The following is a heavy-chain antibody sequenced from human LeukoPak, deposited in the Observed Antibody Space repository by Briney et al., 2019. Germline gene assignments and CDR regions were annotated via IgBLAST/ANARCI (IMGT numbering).Heavy chain of an antibody. Sequence: PSETLSLTCTVSGDSFTSTNSYWGWIRQPPGKGLEWIGNIYYTGSTYYNPSLKSRVTISLDTSKKQFSLKLSSVTAADTAVYYCARGRSLEWLLDYWGQGTLVTVSS. CDR1: GDSFTSTNSY. CDR3: ARGRSLEWLLDY. V-gene: IGHV4-39*01. CDR2: IYYTGST. J-gene: IGHJ4*02. D-gene: IGHD3-3*01.